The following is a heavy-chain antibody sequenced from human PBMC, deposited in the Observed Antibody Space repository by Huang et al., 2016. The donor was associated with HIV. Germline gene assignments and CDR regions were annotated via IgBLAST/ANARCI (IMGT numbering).Heavy chain of an antibody. Sequence: QIQLMQSGPELKQPGASVKVSCTASGYTFTSYGITWVRQAPVQGPEWMGWISAASGDTQYPQKFQGRVTLTTDTSTNIAYMELRSLRSDDTAKYYCARDPKYHRIGYYRQRRGIDIWGQGTMVIVSS. CDR1: GYTFTSYG. CDR2: ISAASGDT. CDR3: ARDPKYHRIGYYRQRRGIDI. D-gene: IGHD3-22*01. V-gene: IGHV1-18*01. J-gene: IGHJ3*02.